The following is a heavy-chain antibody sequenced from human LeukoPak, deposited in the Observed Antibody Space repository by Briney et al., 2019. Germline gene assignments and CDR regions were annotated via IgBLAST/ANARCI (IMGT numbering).Heavy chain of an antibody. CDR3: ARGLLWHDAFDI. CDR2: ISSTGSI. D-gene: IGHD3-10*01. CDR1: GFTFSSYS. J-gene: IGHJ3*02. V-gene: IGHV3-48*02. Sequence: PGGSLRLSCAASGFTFSSYSMNWVRQAPGKGLEWISYISSTGSIYYADSVKGRFTISRDNAKNSRYLQMNSLRDEDTAVYYCARGLLWHDAFDIWGQGTMVTVSS.